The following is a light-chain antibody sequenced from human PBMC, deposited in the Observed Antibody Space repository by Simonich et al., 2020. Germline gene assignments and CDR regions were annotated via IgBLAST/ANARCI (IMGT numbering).Light chain of an antibody. CDR3: QQYGSSPLT. Sequence: EIVLTQSPGTLSLSPGERATLSCRASQSVSSSYLAWYQQKPGQAPRLLLYGASNTATGIPDRFSGSGSGTDFTLTISRLEPEDFAVYYCQQYGSSPLTFGGGTKVEIK. CDR2: GAS. CDR1: QSVSSSY. J-gene: IGKJ4*01. V-gene: IGKV3-20*01.